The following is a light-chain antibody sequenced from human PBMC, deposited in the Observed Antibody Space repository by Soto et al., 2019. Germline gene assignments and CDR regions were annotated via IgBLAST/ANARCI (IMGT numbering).Light chain of an antibody. CDR3: PQFGFRQYT. CDR2: GAS. CDR1: QSVSSTS. J-gene: IGKJ2*01. Sequence: EIVLTQSPDTLSLSPGERGTLSCRASQSVSSTSLAWYQQKPGQAPRLLSSGASSRATGIPDRFLGSGSGTHFTLTITSLTPQDCVVEYCPQFGFRQYTFGQGTKLQIK. V-gene: IGKV3-20*01.